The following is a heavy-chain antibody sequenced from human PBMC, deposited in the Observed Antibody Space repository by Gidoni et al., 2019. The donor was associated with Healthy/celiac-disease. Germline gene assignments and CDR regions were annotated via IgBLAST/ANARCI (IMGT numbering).Heavy chain of an antibody. CDR1: GFTFSSYG. CDR3: AKDSPWFGDSYDAFDI. D-gene: IGHD3-10*01. Sequence: QVQLVESGGGVVQPGRSLRLSCAASGFTFSSYGMPWVRQAPGKGLEWVAVISYDGSNKYYADSVKGRFTISRDNSKNTLYLQMNSLRAEDTAVYYCAKDSPWFGDSYDAFDIWGQGTMVTVSS. V-gene: IGHV3-30*18. J-gene: IGHJ3*02. CDR2: ISYDGSNK.